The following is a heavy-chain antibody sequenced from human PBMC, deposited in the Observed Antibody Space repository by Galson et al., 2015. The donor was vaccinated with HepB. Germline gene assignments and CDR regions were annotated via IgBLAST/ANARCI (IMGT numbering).Heavy chain of an antibody. CDR2: ISYDGSNK. CDR3: AKDPYLYSALAGTMAGLDY. Sequence: SLRLSCAAPGFTFSNYGMHWVRQAPGKGLEWVAVISYDGSNKYYADSVKGRFTISRDNSKNTLYLQMNSLSAEDTALYYCAKDPYLYSALAGTMAGLDYWGQGTLVTVSS. J-gene: IGHJ4*02. D-gene: IGHD6-19*01. V-gene: IGHV3-30*18. CDR1: GFTFSNYG.